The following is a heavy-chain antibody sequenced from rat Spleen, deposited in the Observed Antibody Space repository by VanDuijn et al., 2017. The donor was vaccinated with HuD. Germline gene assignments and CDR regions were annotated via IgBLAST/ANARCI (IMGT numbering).Heavy chain of an antibody. Sequence: QVQLKESGPGLVQPSQTLSLTCTVSGFSLSNYGVIWVRQPPGKGLEWIAGISSGGNTYYNSPLKSRLSVTRDTSKSQVFLEMNSLQTGDTALYFCTSFYYYDGSYYYPFPYWGQGTLVTVSS. V-gene: IGHV2S8*01. D-gene: IGHD1-12*02. CDR2: ISSGGNT. CDR3: TSFYYYDGSYYYPFPY. J-gene: IGHJ3*01. CDR1: GFSLSNYG.